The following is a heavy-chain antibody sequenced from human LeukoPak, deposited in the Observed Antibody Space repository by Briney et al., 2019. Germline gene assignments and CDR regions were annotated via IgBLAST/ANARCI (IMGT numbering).Heavy chain of an antibody. J-gene: IGHJ4*02. Sequence: SETLSLTCTVSGGSISSYYWSWIRQPPGKGLEWIGYIYYSGSTNYNPSLKSRVTISVDTSKNQFSLKLSSVTAADTAVYYCARSGYSYGYPNLGYWGQGTLVTVSS. D-gene: IGHD5-18*01. CDR3: ARSGYSYGYPNLGY. CDR2: IYYSGST. V-gene: IGHV4-59*01. CDR1: GGSISSYY.